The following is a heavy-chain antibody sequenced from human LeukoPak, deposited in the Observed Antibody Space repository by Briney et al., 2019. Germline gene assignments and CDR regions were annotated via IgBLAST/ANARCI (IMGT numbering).Heavy chain of an antibody. Sequence: SSVKVSCKASRYTFTGYYMHWVRQAPGQGLEWMGWINPNSGGTNYAQKCQGWVTMTRDTSISTAYMELSRLRSDDTAVYYCARAIRYSSYYFDYWGQGTLVTVSS. V-gene: IGHV1-2*04. CDR1: RYTFTGYY. J-gene: IGHJ4*02. CDR2: INPNSGGT. CDR3: ARAIRYSSYYFDY. D-gene: IGHD6-13*01.